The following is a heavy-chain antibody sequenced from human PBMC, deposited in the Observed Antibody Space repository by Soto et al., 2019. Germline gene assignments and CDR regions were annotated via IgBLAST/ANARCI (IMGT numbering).Heavy chain of an antibody. D-gene: IGHD3-16*02. CDR1: GGTFSSYA. Sequence: GASVKVSCKASGGTFSSYAISWVRQAPGQGLEWMGGIIPIFGTANYAQKFQGRVTITADESTSTAYMELSSLRSEDTAVYYCARSFMITFGGVIANFHAFDIWGQGTMVTVS. J-gene: IGHJ3*02. CDR3: ARSFMITFGGVIANFHAFDI. V-gene: IGHV1-69*13. CDR2: IIPIFGTA.